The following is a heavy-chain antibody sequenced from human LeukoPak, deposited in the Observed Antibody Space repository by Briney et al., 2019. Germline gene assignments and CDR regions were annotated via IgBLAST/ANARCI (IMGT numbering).Heavy chain of an antibody. J-gene: IGHJ6*03. CDR3: ARDVFLEWFEDYMDV. CDR2: ISAYNGNT. V-gene: IGHV1-18*01. Sequence: ASVKVSCKASGYTFTSYGISWVRQAPGQGLEWMGWISAYNGNTNYAQKLQGRVTMTTDTSTSTAYMELRSLRSDDTAVYYCARDVFLEWFEDYMDVWGKVTTVTASS. CDR1: GYTFTSYG. D-gene: IGHD3-3*01.